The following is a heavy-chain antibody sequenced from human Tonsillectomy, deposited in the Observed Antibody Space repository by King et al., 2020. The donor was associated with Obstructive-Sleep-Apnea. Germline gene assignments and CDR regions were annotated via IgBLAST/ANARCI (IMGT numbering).Heavy chain of an antibody. Sequence: QLVQSGGGLVQPGGSLRLSCAASGFTVSSNYMSWVRQAPGKGLEWVSVIYSGGSTYYADSVKGRFTISRDNSKNTLDLQMNSLRAEDTAVCYCARDFLDSGGYYYYGMDVWGQGTTVTVSS. D-gene: IGHD1-26*01. CDR2: IYSGGST. V-gene: IGHV3-66*01. CDR1: GFTVSSNY. J-gene: IGHJ6*02. CDR3: ARDFLDSGGYYYYGMDV.